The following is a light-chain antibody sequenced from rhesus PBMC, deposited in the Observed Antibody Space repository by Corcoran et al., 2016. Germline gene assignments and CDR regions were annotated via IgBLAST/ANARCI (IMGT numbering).Light chain of an antibody. V-gene: IGKV1-69*01. J-gene: IGKJ4*01. CDR1: QGISNW. CDR2: RAS. Sequence: EIQMTQSPSSLSASVGDRVTITCRASQGISNWLAWYQQQQGKALKLLIYRASNYETGVPSRFSGSGSGTDFTLTISSLQPEDIATYYCQQHDNSPLTFGGGTKVELK. CDR3: QQHDNSPLT.